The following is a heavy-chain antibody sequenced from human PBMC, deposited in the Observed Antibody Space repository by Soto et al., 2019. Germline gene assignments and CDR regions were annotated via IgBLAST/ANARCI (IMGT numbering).Heavy chain of an antibody. J-gene: IGHJ4*02. V-gene: IGHV4-39*01. Sequence: SETLCLTCTVSGGSIYRSGYYWGWIRQPPGRGLEWIGNIDYNGVTYSNPSLKSRVTISRDTSKNQFSLKLTSVTAADTALYYCGKVLVGATGHTDSDSWGPGTLVTVSS. CDR2: IDYNGVT. CDR1: GGSIYRSGYY. CDR3: GKVLVGATGHTDSDS. D-gene: IGHD2-15*01.